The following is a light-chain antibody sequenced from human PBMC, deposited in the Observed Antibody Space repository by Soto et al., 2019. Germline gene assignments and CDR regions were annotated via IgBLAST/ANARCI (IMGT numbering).Light chain of an antibody. J-gene: IGKJ1*01. CDR3: QQYYSTPQT. Sequence: DIVMTQSPDSLAVSLGERATINCKSSQSVLYSSNNKNYLAWYQQKPGQPPKLLIYWASTRESGVPDRFSVRGSGTDFTLTISSMQAEDVAVYYCQQYYSTPQTFGQGTKVEIK. CDR2: WAS. V-gene: IGKV4-1*01. CDR1: QSVLYSSNNKNY.